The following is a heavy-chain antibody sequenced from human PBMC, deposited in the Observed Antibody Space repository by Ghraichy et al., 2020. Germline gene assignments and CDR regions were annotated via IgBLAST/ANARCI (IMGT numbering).Heavy chain of an antibody. Sequence: SETLSLTCTVSGDSISRDYWSWIRQSAGKTLEWIGYNYYTGSSHYNPSLRSRVAISLDTSKNQFSLRLSSVTAADTAIYYCARLTNYYGSGGGWFDPWGQGTPVPVSS. D-gene: IGHD3-10*01. V-gene: IGHV4-59*01. CDR1: GDSISRDY. J-gene: IGHJ5*02. CDR2: NYYTGSS. CDR3: ARLTNYYGSGGGWFDP.